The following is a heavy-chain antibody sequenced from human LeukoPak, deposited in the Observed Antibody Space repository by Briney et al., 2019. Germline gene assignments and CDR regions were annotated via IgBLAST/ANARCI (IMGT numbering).Heavy chain of an antibody. CDR2: ISGSGGIT. CDR3: AKDRREVAASGYS. Sequence: GGSLRLSCAVSGITLSNYGMSWVRQAPGKGLEWVSTISGSGGITHYTDPVKGRSTISRDNSKSTLYLQMSSLRAEDTALYYCAKDRREVAASGYSWGQGTLVTVSS. D-gene: IGHD6-13*01. CDR1: GITLSNYG. J-gene: IGHJ4*02. V-gene: IGHV3-23*01.